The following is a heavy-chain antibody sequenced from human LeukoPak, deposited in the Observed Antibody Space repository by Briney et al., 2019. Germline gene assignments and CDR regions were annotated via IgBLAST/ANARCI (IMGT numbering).Heavy chain of an antibody. J-gene: IGHJ4*02. CDR1: GGSFSGYY. CDR3: VRLRRSVGVVIMDY. V-gene: IGHV4-34*01. Sequence: PSETLSLTCAVSGGSFSGYYWSWIRQPPGKGLELIGEINHTGSTNSNPSLKSRVTISVDTSKNQFSLKLSSVTAADTAVYYCVRLRRSVGVVIMDYWGQGTLVTVSS. CDR2: INHTGST. D-gene: IGHD3-3*01.